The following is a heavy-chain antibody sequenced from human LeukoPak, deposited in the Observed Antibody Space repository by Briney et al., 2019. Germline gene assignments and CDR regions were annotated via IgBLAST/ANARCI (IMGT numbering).Heavy chain of an antibody. J-gene: IGHJ4*02. V-gene: IGHV1-18*01. CDR3: ARGLVVPAAMGEFDY. CDR1: GYTFTTSG. D-gene: IGHD2-2*01. CDR2: INVYNGNT. Sequence: ASLKVSCKASGYTFTTSGINWVRQAPGQGLEWMGCINVYNGNTNYAQKFQGRITMTRDTSTNTAYMELRSLKSDDTAVYYCARGLVVPAAMGEFDYWGQGTLIAVSS.